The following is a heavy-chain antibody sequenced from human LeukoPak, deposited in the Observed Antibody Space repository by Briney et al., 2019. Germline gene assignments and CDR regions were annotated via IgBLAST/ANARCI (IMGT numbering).Heavy chain of an antibody. D-gene: IGHD2-15*01. V-gene: IGHV4-34*01. CDR1: GGSFSGYY. CDR3: ARANRGGSFPFDY. Sequence: PSETLSLTCAVYGGSFSGYYWSWIRQPPGKGLEWIGEINHSGSTNYNPSHKSRVTISVDTSKNQFSLKLSSVTAADTAVYYCARANRGGSFPFDYWGQGTLVTVSS. CDR2: INHSGST. J-gene: IGHJ4*02.